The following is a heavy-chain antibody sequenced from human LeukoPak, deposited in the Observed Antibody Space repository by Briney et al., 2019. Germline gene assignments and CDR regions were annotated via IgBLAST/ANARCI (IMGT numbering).Heavy chain of an antibody. D-gene: IGHD2-2*01. CDR3: AKDPRYRSSTSCYEGY. Sequence: GGSLRLSCAASGFTFDDHGMSWVRQAPGKGLEWVSGINWNGGSTGYADSVKGRFTISRDNSKNTLYLQMNSLRAEDTAVYYCAKDPRYRSSTSCYEGYWGQGTLVTVSS. J-gene: IGHJ4*02. CDR1: GFTFDDHG. CDR2: INWNGGST. V-gene: IGHV3-20*04.